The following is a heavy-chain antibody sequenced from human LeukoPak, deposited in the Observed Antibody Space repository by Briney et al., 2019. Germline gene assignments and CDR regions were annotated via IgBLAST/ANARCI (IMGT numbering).Heavy chain of an antibody. CDR3: ARDTRSGWGYFDY. D-gene: IGHD6-19*01. V-gene: IGHV4-59*12. CDR2: IYYSGSI. J-gene: IGHJ4*02. CDR1: GGSISSYY. Sequence: SETLSLTCTVSGGSISSYYWSWIRQPPGKGLEWIGSIYYSGSIYYNPSLKSRVTISVDTSKNQFSLKLSSVTAADTAVYYCARDTRSGWGYFDYWGQGTLVTVSS.